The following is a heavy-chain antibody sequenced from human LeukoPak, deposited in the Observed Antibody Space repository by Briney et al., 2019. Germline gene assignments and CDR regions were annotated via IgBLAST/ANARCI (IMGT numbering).Heavy chain of an antibody. J-gene: IGHJ4*02. Sequence: SVKVSCKASGGTFSSYAISWVRQAPGQGLEWMGRIIPILGIANYARKFQGRVTITADKSTSTAYMELSSLRSEDTAVYYCARMGGFAYFDYWGQGTLVTVSS. CDR2: IIPILGIA. D-gene: IGHD1-26*01. CDR1: GGTFSSYA. V-gene: IGHV1-69*04. CDR3: ARMGGFAYFDY.